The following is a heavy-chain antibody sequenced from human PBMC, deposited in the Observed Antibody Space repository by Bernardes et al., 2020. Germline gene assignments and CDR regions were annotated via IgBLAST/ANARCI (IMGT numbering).Heavy chain of an antibody. V-gene: IGHV2-5*02. CDR3: AHRPGNSGIAARHWTMVGGEGDWFDP. CDR1: GFSLSTSGVG. CDR2: IYWDDDK. J-gene: IGHJ5*02. Sequence: SGPTLVKPTQTLTLTCTFSGFSLSTSGVGVGWIRQPPGKALEWLALIYWDDDKRYSPSLKSRLTITKDTSKNQVVLTMTNMDPVDTATYYCAHRPGNSGIAARHWTMVGGEGDWFDPWGQGTLVTVSS. D-gene: IGHD6-6*01.